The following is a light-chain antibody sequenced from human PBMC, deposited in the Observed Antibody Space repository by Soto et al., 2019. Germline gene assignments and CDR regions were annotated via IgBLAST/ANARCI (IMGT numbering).Light chain of an antibody. CDR2: DVS. Sequence: DIQMTQSPSTLSASVGDRVTITCRASQSISSWLAWYQQKPGRAPKLLIYDVSNLETGVPSRFSGSGSGTQFTLTFSSLQPDDFATYYCQHYNSYWTFGQGTKVEIK. CDR3: QHYNSYWT. CDR1: QSISSW. V-gene: IGKV1-5*01. J-gene: IGKJ1*01.